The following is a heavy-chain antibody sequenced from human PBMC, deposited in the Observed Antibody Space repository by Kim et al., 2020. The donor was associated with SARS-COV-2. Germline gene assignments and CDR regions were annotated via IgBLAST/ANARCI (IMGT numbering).Heavy chain of an antibody. D-gene: IGHD2-15*01. Sequence: ASVKVSCKASGYTFTGYYIHWARQAPGQGLEWMGRISPDTGGADYAQKFQGRVTMTRATSITTAYMELNSLTYDDTAIYYCAREDLYCDGGICYPGDFDPWGQGTLVTVSS. CDR1: GYTFTGYY. V-gene: IGHV1-2*06. J-gene: IGHJ5*02. CDR3: AREDLYCDGGICYPGDFDP. CDR2: ISPDTGGA.